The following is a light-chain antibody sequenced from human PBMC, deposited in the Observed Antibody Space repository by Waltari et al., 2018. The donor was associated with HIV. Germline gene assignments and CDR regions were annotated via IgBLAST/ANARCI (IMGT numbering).Light chain of an antibody. V-gene: IGLV1-40*01. J-gene: IGLJ3*02. CDR3: QSYDKSLSGLWV. CDR2: GYT. Sequence: SVLTQPPSVSGTPGQEISISCSGNNSNIGAGYDVHWYRQSQGTSPRLVRDGYTIRPSGVPARFSGSRSGNSVSLDITGLRAEDEGDYYCQSYDKSLSGLWVFGGGTRLTVL. CDR1: NSNIGAGYD.